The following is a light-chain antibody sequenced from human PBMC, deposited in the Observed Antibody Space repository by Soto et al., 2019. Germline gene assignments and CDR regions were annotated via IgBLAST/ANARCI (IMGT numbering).Light chain of an antibody. CDR2: EVS. Sequence: QSVLTQPASVSGSPGQSITISCTGTSSDVGGYNYVSWYQQHPGKAPKLMIYEVSNRPSGLSNRFSGSKSGNTASLTISGLQAEDEGDYFCCSYGSTSTPYVFGTGTKLTVL. V-gene: IGLV2-14*01. CDR3: CSYGSTSTPYV. CDR1: SSDVGGYNY. J-gene: IGLJ1*01.